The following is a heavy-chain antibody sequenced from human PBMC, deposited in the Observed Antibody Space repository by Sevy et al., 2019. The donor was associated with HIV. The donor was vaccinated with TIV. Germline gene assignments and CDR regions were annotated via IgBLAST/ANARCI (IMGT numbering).Heavy chain of an antibody. J-gene: IGHJ4*02. V-gene: IGHV3-73*01. CDR2: IKNRGNKQAT. CDR1: GFTVSGSS. D-gene: IGHD7-27*01. Sequence: GGSLRLSCVASGFTVSGSSMHWVRQASGKGLEWVGRIKNRGNKQATSYASSVRGMFTISNEDSKNTAYLQMDSLKIEDTAIYYCVRWTGDLPFDYWGQGTLVTVSS. CDR3: VRWTGDLPFDY.